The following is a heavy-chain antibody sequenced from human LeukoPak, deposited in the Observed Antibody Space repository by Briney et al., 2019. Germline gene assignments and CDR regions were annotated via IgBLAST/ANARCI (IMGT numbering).Heavy chain of an antibody. V-gene: IGHV4-4*09. D-gene: IGHD6-13*01. CDR2: IYITGST. CDR1: GGSISSYY. J-gene: IGHJ6*03. Sequence: SETLSLTCTVSGGSISSYYWSWIRQPPGKGMEWIGYIYITGSTNYNPSLKSRVTISADTSKNQFSLKVSSVTAADTAVYYCARGSYSSYMDVWGKGTTVIVSS. CDR3: ARGSYSSYMDV.